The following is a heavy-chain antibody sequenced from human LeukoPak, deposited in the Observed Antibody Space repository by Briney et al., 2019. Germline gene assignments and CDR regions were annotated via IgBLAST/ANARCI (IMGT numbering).Heavy chain of an antibody. CDR2: IFYSGSP. V-gene: IGHV4-59*08. J-gene: IGHJ3*02. CDR3: ARNTRPGYSGYENAFDI. CDR1: GGSISGYY. D-gene: IGHD5-12*01. Sequence: SETLSLTCTVSGGSISGYYWGWIRPPPGKGRQWSGAIFYSGSPNYNTSLESRLTISVDTSKNPFSLKQSSVTVADTAVYYWARNTRPGYSGYENAFDIWGQGTMVTVSS.